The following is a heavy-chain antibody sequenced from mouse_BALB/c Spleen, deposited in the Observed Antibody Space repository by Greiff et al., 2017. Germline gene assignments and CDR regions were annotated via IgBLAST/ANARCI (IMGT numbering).Heavy chain of an antibody. Sequence: EVKLVESGGGLVKPGGSPKLSCAASGFTFSSYAMSWVRQSPEKRLEWVAEISSGGSYTYYPDTVTGRFTISRDNAKNTLYLEMSSLRSEDTAMYYCARSTNGYAWFAYWGQGTLVTVSA. J-gene: IGHJ3*01. D-gene: IGHD2-1*01. V-gene: IGHV5-9-4*01. CDR3: ARSTNGYAWFAY. CDR1: GFTFSSYA. CDR2: ISSGGSYT.